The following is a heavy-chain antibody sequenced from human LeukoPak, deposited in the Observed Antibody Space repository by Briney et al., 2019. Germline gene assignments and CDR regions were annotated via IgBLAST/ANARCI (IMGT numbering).Heavy chain of an antibody. J-gene: IGHJ4*02. CDR3: ARGKRGYYDSSGYPNY. V-gene: IGHV1-18*01. D-gene: IGHD3-22*01. CDR2: ISAYNGNT. Sequence: ASVKVSCKASGYTFTSYGLSWVRQAPGQGLEWMGWISAYNGNTNYAQKLQGRVTMTTDTSTSTAYMELSSLRSEDTAVYYCARGKRGYYDSSGYPNYWGQGTLVTVSS. CDR1: GYTFTSYG.